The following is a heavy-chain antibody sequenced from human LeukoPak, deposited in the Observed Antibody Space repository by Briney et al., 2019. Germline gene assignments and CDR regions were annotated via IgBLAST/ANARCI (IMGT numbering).Heavy chain of an antibody. CDR1: GGSISSYY. CDR2: IYYSGST. D-gene: IGHD1-26*01. V-gene: IGHV4-59*01. CDR3: ARVGATTSDAGWFDP. Sequence: PSETLSLTCAVSGGSISSYYWNWIRQPPGKGLEWIGYIYYSGSTNYNPSLKSRVTISVDTSKNQFSLKLSSVTAADTAVYYCARVGATTSDAGWFDPWGQGTLVTVSS. J-gene: IGHJ5*02.